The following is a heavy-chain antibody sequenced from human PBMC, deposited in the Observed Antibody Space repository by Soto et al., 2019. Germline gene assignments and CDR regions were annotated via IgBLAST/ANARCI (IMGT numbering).Heavy chain of an antibody. D-gene: IGHD1-20*01. Sequence: QITLKETGPTLVKPTQKLTLTRNFSGFYISTGRVGVGCVRQPPGKPLEWIKLIYWNGETRTSPSPENRLTVTKDASKNQVALTMTNLDPVDTATYYCAHLPLFADYNLDYWGQGIRVTVSS. CDR1: GFYISTGRVG. J-gene: IGHJ4*02. CDR2: IYWNGET. V-gene: IGHV2-5*01. CDR3: AHLPLFADYNLDY.